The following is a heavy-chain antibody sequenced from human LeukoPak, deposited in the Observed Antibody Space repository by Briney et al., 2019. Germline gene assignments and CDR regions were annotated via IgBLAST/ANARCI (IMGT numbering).Heavy chain of an antibody. Sequence: PGGTLRLSCAASGFTFSDYTMTWVRQAPGKGLEWVASISSDSSYIDYADSVKGRFTISRDNAKNSLFLKTDTLRGDDTGIYYCARDPNVLGITPYYFDFWGQGTLVTVSS. J-gene: IGHJ4*02. CDR2: ISSDSSYI. D-gene: IGHD3-10*02. CDR1: GFTFSDYT. CDR3: ARDPNVLGITPYYFDF. V-gene: IGHV3-21*01.